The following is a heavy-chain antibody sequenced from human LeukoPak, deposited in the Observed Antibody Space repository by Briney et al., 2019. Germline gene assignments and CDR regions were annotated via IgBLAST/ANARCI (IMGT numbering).Heavy chain of an antibody. CDR2: TYNSGST. D-gene: IGHD3-3*01. Sequence: SETLSLTCTVSGGSITSYHWSWIRQPPGKGLEWIGDTYNSGSTNYNPSLKSRVTISVDTSKNQFSLKLSSVTAADTAVYYCAGGIFGVVINAFHIWGQGTMVTVSS. V-gene: IGHV4-59*01. J-gene: IGHJ3*02. CDR3: AGGIFGVVINAFHI. CDR1: GGSITSYH.